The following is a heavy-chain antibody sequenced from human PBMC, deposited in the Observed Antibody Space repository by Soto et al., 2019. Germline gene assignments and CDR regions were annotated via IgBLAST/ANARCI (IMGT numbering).Heavy chain of an antibody. Sequence: GASVKVSCKASEYTFTSYVMHWVRQAPGQSLEWMGWINAGNGNTKYSQKFQDRVTITRDTSASTAYMELRSLRSDDTAVYYCARDLLTYYYDSSGYQVDYWGQGTLVTVSS. V-gene: IGHV1-3*01. CDR3: ARDLLTYYYDSSGYQVDY. CDR1: EYTFTSYV. CDR2: INAGNGNT. J-gene: IGHJ4*02. D-gene: IGHD3-22*01.